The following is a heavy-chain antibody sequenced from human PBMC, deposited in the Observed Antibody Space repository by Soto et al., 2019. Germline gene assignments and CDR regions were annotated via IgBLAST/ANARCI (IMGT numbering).Heavy chain of an antibody. V-gene: IGHV1-69*01. CDR3: ARSQGSSTSLEIYYYYYYGMEV. Sequence: QVQLVQSGAEVKKPGSSVKVSCKASGGTFSSYAISWVRQAPGQGLEWMGGIIPISDTTNYAQKFQGRVTITVDESTSAAYMELSSLRSEDTAVYYCARSQGSSTSLEIYYYYYYGMEVWGQGTTVTVSS. J-gene: IGHJ6*02. CDR2: IIPISDTT. D-gene: IGHD2-2*01. CDR1: GGTFSSYA.